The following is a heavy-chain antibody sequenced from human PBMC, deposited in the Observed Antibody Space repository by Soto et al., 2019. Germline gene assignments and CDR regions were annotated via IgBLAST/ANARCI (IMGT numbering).Heavy chain of an antibody. V-gene: IGHV3-74*01. J-gene: IGHJ4*02. Sequence: EVQLVESGGDLVQPGGSLRLSCAASGFTLSNYGMHWVRQAPGKGLVWVSSIHGGGSGSSYADSVKVRCTSTSDNAEHTLLLRMNGLRGEDPAISYRVRGTRDWRGMHYWGQGTLVTVAS. D-gene: IGHD2-21*02. CDR3: VRGTRDWRGMHY. CDR2: IHGGGSGS. CDR1: GFTLSNYG.